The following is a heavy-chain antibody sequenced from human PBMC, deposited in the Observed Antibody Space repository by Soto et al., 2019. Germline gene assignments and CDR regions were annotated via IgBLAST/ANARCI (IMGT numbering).Heavy chain of an antibody. CDR1: GGSISSGGYS. CDR3: ARGGGEYSYGYDY. D-gene: IGHD5-18*01. CDR2: IYHSGST. Sequence: QLQLQESGSGLVKPSQTLSLTCAVSGGSISSGGYSWSWIQQPPGKGLEWIGYIYHSGSTYYNPSLKSRVTISVDRSKNQFSLKLSSVTAADTAVYYCARGGGEYSYGYDYWGQGTLVTVSS. J-gene: IGHJ4*02. V-gene: IGHV4-30-2*01.